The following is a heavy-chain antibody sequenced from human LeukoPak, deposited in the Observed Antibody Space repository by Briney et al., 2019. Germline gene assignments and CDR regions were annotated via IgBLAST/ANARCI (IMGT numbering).Heavy chain of an antibody. Sequence: GGSLRLSCAASGFTFSSYGMHWVRQAPGKGLEWVSAISGSGGSTYYADSVKGRFTISRDNSKNTLYLQMNSLRAEDTAVYYCAKGDTVTPDQGAFDIWGQGTMVAVSS. CDR2: ISGSGGST. CDR3: AKGDTVTPDQGAFDI. CDR1: GFTFSSYG. V-gene: IGHV3-23*01. J-gene: IGHJ3*02. D-gene: IGHD4-17*01.